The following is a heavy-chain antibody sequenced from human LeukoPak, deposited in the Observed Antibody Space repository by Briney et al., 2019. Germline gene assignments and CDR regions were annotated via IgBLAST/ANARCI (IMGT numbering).Heavy chain of an antibody. CDR1: GGSFSGYY. V-gene: IGHV4-34*01. J-gene: IGHJ4*02. Sequence: SETLSLTCAVYGGSFSGYYWSWIRQPPGKGLEWIGEINHSGSTNYNPSLKSRVTISVDTSKNQFSLKLSSVTAADTAVYYCAAYSGSVRGSAYFDYWDQGTLVTVSS. CDR3: AAYSGSVRGSAYFDY. CDR2: INHSGST. D-gene: IGHD1-26*01.